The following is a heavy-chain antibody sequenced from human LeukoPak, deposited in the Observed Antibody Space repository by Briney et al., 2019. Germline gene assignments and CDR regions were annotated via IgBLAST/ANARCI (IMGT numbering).Heavy chain of an antibody. J-gene: IGHJ5*02. D-gene: IGHD3-16*01. V-gene: IGHV3-7*01. Sequence: GGSLRLSCAASGFTFSSYWMTWVRQAPGKGLEWVANIKQDGSERYYVDSVKGRFSISRDNAKNSLYLQMNSLRAEDTALYYCVSNWGSYPDRGGKGALVTVSS. CDR3: VSNWGSYPDR. CDR2: IKQDGSER. CDR1: GFTFSSYW.